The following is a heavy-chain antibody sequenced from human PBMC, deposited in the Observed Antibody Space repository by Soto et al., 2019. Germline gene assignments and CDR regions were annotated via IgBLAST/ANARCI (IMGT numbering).Heavy chain of an antibody. J-gene: IGHJ6*02. CDR3: ARQSIAARPSGMDV. Sequence: PXESLTISRKGSGYSFTSYWIGLVRQMPGKGLEWMGIIYPGDSDTRYSPSFQGQVTISADKSISTAYLQWSSLKASDTAMYYCARQSIAARPSGMDVWGQGTTVTVSS. CDR1: GYSFTSYW. V-gene: IGHV5-51*01. CDR2: IYPGDSDT. D-gene: IGHD6-6*01.